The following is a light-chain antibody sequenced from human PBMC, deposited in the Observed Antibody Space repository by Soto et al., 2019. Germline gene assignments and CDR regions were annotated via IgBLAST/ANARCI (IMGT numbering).Light chain of an antibody. J-gene: IGKJ1*01. V-gene: IGKV1-39*01. CDR2: AAS. CDR1: QRISTY. CDR3: QQRYSTPRT. Sequence: DIQMTQSPSSLSASVGDRVTITCRASQRISTYLNWYQQEPGKAPQLLIFAASNLQSGVPSRFSGSGSGTDFTLTISSLQPEDFATYYCQQRYSTPRTFGQGTKVEIK.